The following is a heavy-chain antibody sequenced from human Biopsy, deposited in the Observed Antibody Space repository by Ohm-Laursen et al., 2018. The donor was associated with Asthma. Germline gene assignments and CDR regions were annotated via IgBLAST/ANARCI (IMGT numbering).Heavy chain of an antibody. J-gene: IGHJ4*02. V-gene: IGHV3-30-3*01. CDR2: GGSYYDGGLK. D-gene: IGHD3-3*01. Sequence: SLRLSCAASGFTFSSYAMHWVRQAPGKGLEWVAVGGSYYDGGLKYYADSVNGRFTVSRDDSKNTLYLQMNSLRPDDTAVYYCARDVMEWYLPAFDFWGQGILVTVSS. CDR1: GFTFSSYA. CDR3: ARDVMEWYLPAFDF.